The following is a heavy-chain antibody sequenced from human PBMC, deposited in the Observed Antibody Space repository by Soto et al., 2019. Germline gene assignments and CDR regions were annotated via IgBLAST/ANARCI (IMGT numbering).Heavy chain of an antibody. CDR3: AAEEPLRY. CDR2: VSYDGTNK. V-gene: IGHV3-30*03. J-gene: IGHJ4*01. CDR1: GFSFSGHG. D-gene: IGHD1-1*01. Sequence: PGGSLRLSCVASGFSFSGHGIHWVRQAPNKGLEWVAVVSYDGTNKYYADSVKGRFTISRDNSENTVTLQMNSLRAEDTAVYYCAAEEPLRYGGQGTLVTVSS.